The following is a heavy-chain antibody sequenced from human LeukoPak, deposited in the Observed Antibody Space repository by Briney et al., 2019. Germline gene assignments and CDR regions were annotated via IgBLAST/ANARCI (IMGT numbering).Heavy chain of an antibody. V-gene: IGHV4-59*08. Sequence: SETLSLTCSVSGVSIFSYYWNWIRQPPGKGLEWIGYVHYSGSTNYNPSLKSRVTISVDTSKSQFSLKLSSAAAADTAVYYCATGRSIRYFDYWGQGTLLTVSS. CDR2: VHYSGST. CDR1: GVSIFSYY. J-gene: IGHJ4*02. D-gene: IGHD3-9*01. CDR3: ATGRSIRYFDY.